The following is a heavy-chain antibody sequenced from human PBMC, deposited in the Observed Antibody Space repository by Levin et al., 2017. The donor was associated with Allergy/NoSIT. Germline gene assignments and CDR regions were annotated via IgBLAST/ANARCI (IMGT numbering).Heavy chain of an antibody. CDR2: IYSDGST. J-gene: IGHJ4*02. CDR3: ARGFFDTFDN. CDR1: GGSISSGSDY. D-gene: IGHD3-9*01. V-gene: IGHV4-61*02. Sequence: SETLSLTCTVSGGSISSGSDYWSWIRQPAGKGLEWIGRIYSDGSTNYNPSLKSPITISLDTSKNHFSLQLSSVTATDTSVYYCARGFFDTFDNWGQGTLVTVSS.